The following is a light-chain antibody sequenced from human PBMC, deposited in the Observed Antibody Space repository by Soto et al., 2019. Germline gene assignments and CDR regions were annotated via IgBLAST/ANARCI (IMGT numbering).Light chain of an antibody. V-gene: IGKV3-20*01. CDR3: QHYGISRT. J-gene: IGKJ1*01. Sequence: EIVLTQSPATLSLSPGERATLSCRASQSVSSYLAWYQQKPGQAPRLLIYDASSRAPGIPDRFSGSGSGTDFTLTISRLEPGDFAVYYCQHYGISRTFGQGTKV. CDR1: QSVSSY. CDR2: DAS.